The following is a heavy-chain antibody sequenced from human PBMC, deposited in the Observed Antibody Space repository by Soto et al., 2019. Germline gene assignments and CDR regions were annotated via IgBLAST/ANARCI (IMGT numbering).Heavy chain of an antibody. V-gene: IGHV1-8*01. J-gene: IGHJ4*02. Sequence: QVQLVQSGAEVKKPGASVKVSCQTSGYTFTNYNINWVRQATGQGLEWMGWMNPNSGNTGYAQKFQGRVTMTRNTSITTAYMELSSLRSGDTAVYYCARAEPYSTSSPLDYWGQGTLVTVSS. CDR2: MNPNSGNT. CDR3: ARAEPYSTSSPLDY. D-gene: IGHD6-6*01. CDR1: GYTFTNYN.